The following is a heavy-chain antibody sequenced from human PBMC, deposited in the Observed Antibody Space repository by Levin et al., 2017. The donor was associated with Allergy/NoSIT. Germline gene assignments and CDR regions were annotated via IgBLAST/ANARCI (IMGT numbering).Heavy chain of an antibody. Sequence: TRGSLKISCAASGFPFSTFAMTWVRRVPGKGLEWVSALSGTGGSTYYADSVKGRFTISRDNSRNTVSLQMNSLRVEDTALYYCAKGTFYDFWNLYFDHWGQGTLVNVSS. CDR1: GFPFSTFA. J-gene: IGHJ4*02. CDR3: AKGTFYDFWNLYFDH. CDR2: LSGTGGST. V-gene: IGHV3-23*01. D-gene: IGHD3-3*01.